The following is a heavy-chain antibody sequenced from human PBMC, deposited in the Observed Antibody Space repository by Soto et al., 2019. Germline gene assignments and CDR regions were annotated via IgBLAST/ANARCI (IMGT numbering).Heavy chain of an antibody. CDR1: GGSMSTYY. J-gene: IGHJ4*02. Sequence: PSETLSLTCTASGGSMSTYYGNWIRQPPGKGLEWIGYIYYSGSTNYNPSLKSRVTISVDTSKNQFSLKLSSVTAADTAVYYCARVDDSSGYYYVDYWGQGTLVTV. D-gene: IGHD3-22*01. CDR3: ARVDDSSGYYYVDY. V-gene: IGHV4-59*01. CDR2: IYYSGST.